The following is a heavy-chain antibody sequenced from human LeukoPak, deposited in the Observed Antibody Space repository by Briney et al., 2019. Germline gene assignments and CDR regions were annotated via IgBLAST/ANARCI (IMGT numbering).Heavy chain of an antibody. Sequence: GGSLRLSCAASGFTVSSYSMNWVRQAPGKGLEWVSSISSSSSYIYYADSVKGRFTISRDNAKNSLYLQMNSLRAEDTAVYYCARELGYCSSTSCYGALYYYYYGMDVWGQGTTVTVSS. CDR1: GFTVSSYS. CDR2: ISSSSSYI. CDR3: ARELGYCSSTSCYGALYYYYYGMDV. V-gene: IGHV3-21*01. D-gene: IGHD2-2*01. J-gene: IGHJ6*02.